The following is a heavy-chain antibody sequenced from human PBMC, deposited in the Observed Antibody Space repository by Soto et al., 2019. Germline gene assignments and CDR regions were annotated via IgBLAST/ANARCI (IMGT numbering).Heavy chain of an antibody. CDR1: GFTFSSYS. J-gene: IGHJ4*02. D-gene: IGHD4-17*01. Sequence: EVQLVESGGGLVKPGGSLRLSCAASGFTFSSYSMNWVHQAPGKGLEWVSSISSSSSYIYYADSVKGRFTISRDNAKNSLYLQMNSLRAEDTAVYYCARDLEPNYGDPLGYWGQGTLVTVSS. V-gene: IGHV3-21*01. CDR2: ISSSSSYI. CDR3: ARDLEPNYGDPLGY.